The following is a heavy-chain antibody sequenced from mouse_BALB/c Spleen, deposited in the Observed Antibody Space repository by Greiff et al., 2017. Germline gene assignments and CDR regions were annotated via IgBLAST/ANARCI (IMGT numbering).Heavy chain of an antibody. CDR3: ARDDYDRGWFAY. D-gene: IGHD2-4*01. Sequence: QVQLKQPGAELVKPGASVKLSCKASGYTFTSYWMHWVKQRPGQGLEWIGEINPSNGRTNYNEKFKSKATLTVDKSSSTAYMQLSSLTSEDSAVYYCARDDYDRGWFAYWGQGTLVTVSA. CDR2: INPSNGRT. CDR1: GYTFTSYW. V-gene: IGHV1S81*02. J-gene: IGHJ3*01.